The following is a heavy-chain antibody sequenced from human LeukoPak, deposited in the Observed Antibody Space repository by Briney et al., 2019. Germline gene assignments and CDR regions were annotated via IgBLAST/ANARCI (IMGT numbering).Heavy chain of an antibody. Sequence: GGSLRLSCAASGFTFSSHWMHWVRQAPGKGLVWVSLINGDGTSTNYADSVKGRFTISRNNAKNTLYLQMNSLRAEDTAVYYCARGNYFDYWGQGTLVTVSS. CDR3: ARGNYFDY. CDR2: INGDGTST. V-gene: IGHV3-74*01. J-gene: IGHJ4*02. CDR1: GFTFSSHW.